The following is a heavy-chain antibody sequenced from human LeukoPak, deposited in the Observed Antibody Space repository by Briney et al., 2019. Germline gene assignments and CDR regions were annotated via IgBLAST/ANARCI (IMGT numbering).Heavy chain of an antibody. J-gene: IGHJ4*02. CDR2: ISYDGSNK. D-gene: IGHD6-19*01. CDR3: AKGYSSGWSIFDY. CDR1: GFTFSSYD. Sequence: GRSLRLSCAASGFTFSSYDMHWVRQAPGKGLEWVAVISYDGSNKYYADSVKGRFTISRDNSKNTLYLQMNSLITEDTAVYYCAKGYSSGWSIFDYWGQGTLVTVSS. V-gene: IGHV3-30*18.